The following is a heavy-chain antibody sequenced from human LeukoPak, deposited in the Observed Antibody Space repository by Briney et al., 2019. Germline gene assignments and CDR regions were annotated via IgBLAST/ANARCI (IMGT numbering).Heavy chain of an antibody. V-gene: IGHV4-59*01. J-gene: IGHJ4*02. Sequence: SETLSLTCTVSGGSISSYYWSWIRQPPGKGLEWIGYIYYSGSTNYNPSLKSRVTISVDTSKNQFSLKLSSVTAADTAVYYCVRGSGFGELGPDEFDYWGQGTLVTVSS. D-gene: IGHD3-10*01. CDR2: IYYSGST. CDR1: GGSISSYY. CDR3: VRGSGFGELGPDEFDY.